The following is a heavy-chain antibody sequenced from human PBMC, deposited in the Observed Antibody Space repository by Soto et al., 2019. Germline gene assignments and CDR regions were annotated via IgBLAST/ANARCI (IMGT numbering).Heavy chain of an antibody. CDR1: GYAFTTYG. Sequence: QVHLVQSGAEVKKPGASVKVSCKGSGYAFTTYGITWVRQAPGQGLEWMGWISVHNGNTNHAQKLQGRVTVTRDTSTRTAYMELRSLRSDGTAVYYCARRRYGDYWGQGALVTVSS. CDR3: ARRRYGDY. J-gene: IGHJ4*02. V-gene: IGHV1-18*01. CDR2: ISVHNGNT. D-gene: IGHD1-1*01.